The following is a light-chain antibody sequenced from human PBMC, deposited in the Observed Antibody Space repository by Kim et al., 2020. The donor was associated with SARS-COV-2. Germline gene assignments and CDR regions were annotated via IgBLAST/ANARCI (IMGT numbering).Light chain of an antibody. CDR1: QGISNY. J-gene: IGKJ4*01. V-gene: IGKV1-27*01. CDR2: GAS. Sequence: DIQMTQSPSSLSASIGDRVTITCRASQGISNYLAWYQQKPGKVPKLLIYGASTLHSGVPSRFSGSGSGTDFTLTISSLQPEDVATYFCQKYNSAPDTFGGGTKVDIK. CDR3: QKYNSAPDT.